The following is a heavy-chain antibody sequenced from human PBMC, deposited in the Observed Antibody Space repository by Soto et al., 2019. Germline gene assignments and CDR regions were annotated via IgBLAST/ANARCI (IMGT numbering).Heavy chain of an antibody. V-gene: IGHV4-59*01. CDR2: IYYSGST. CDR3: ARDSPVTIWYGSGNYGYGMEV. CDR1: GGSISSYY. Sequence: PSETLSLTCTVSGGSISSYYWSWIRQPPGKGLEWIGYIYYSGSTNYNPSLKSRVTISVDTSKNQFSLKLSSVTAADTAVYYCARDSPVTIWYGSGNYGYGMEVWGQGTTVTVSS. D-gene: IGHD3-10*01. J-gene: IGHJ6*02.